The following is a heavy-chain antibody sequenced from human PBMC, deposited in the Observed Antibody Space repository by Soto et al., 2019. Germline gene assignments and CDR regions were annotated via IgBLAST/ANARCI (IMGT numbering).Heavy chain of an antibody. CDR3: AIGRPGVTRYDY. J-gene: IGHJ4*02. D-gene: IGHD4-17*01. Sequence: QVQLVQSGAEVKKPGASVKVSCKASRYTFTTYDINWVRQATGQGLESMGWMSPNNGNTGYAQKFQGRVTMTRNTSISTAYMELSSLTSEDTAVYYCAIGRPGVTRYDYWGQGTLVTVSS. CDR1: RYTFTTYD. V-gene: IGHV1-8*01. CDR2: MSPNNGNT.